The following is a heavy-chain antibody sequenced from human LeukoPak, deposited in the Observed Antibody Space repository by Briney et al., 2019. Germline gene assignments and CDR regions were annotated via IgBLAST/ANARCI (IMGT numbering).Heavy chain of an antibody. V-gene: IGHV4-39*07. CDR2: IYYSGST. D-gene: IGHD3/OR15-3a*01. Sequence: SETLSLTCTVSGGSISRSDYYWGWIRQPPGKGLEWIGAIYYSGSTYYDPSLKSRVTISIDTSKNQFSLRLSSVTAADTAVYYCARDESDRLFFYWGQGTLVTVSS. CDR1: GGSISRSDYY. J-gene: IGHJ4*02. CDR3: ARDESDRLFFY.